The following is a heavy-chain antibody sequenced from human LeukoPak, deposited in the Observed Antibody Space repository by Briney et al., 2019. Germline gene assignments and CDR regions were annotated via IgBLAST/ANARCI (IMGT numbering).Heavy chain of an antibody. CDR2: INPNSGGT. CDR1: GYTSTGYY. CDR3: ARDVAQYTSSSDFDY. Sequence: ASVKVSCKASGYTSTGYYMHWVRQAPGQGLEWMGWINPNSGGTNYAQRFQGRVTMTRDTSISTAYMELSRLRSDDTAVYYCARDVAQYTSSSDFDYWGQGTLVTVSS. D-gene: IGHD6-6*01. V-gene: IGHV1-2*02. J-gene: IGHJ4*02.